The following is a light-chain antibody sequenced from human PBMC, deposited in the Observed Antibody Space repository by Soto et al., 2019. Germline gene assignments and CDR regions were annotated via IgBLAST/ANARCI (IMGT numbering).Light chain of an antibody. CDR3: QKYSSVPV. J-gene: IGKJ3*01. Sequence: DIQMTQSPTSLSASVGDRVTITCRASQDIRNFVAWYQQKPGKAPKLLLYAASTLQSGVPSRFSGSGSGTDFTLTINCLQPEDVETYSCQKYSSVPVFGPGTKVEIK. CDR1: QDIRNF. CDR2: AAS. V-gene: IGKV1-27*01.